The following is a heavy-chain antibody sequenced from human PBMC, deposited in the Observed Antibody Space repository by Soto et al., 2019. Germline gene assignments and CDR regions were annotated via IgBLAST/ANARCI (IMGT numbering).Heavy chain of an antibody. V-gene: IGHV4-38-2*01. CDR2: IYHSGST. D-gene: IGHD2-21*01. J-gene: IGHJ6*02. CDR3: ASGVINYYYYGMDV. CDR1: GYSISSGYY. Sequence: TXETLSLTCAVSGYSISSGYYWGWIRQPPVKGLEWIGSIYHSGSTYYNPSLKSRVTISENTSKNQFSLKLSSVTAADTAVYYCASGVINYYYYGMDVWGQGTTVTVSS.